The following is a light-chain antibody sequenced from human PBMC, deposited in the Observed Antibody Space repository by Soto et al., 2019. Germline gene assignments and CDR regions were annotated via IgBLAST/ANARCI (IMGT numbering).Light chain of an antibody. J-gene: IGKJ1*01. CDR3: IQHNNIPWT. CDR1: QGIRTN. CDR2: AAS. Sequence: DIQMTQSPSSLSASVGDRVTITCRAIQGIRTNLDWYQQKPGIAPKRLIYAASNLQGGVPSRFSGSGSGPEFTLSVSSLKPEDFANYYCIQHNNIPWTFGQGTRVDNK. V-gene: IGKV1-17*01.